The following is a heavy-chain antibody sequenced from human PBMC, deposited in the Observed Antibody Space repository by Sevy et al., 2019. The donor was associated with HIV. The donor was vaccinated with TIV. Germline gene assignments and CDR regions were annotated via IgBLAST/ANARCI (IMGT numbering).Heavy chain of an antibody. D-gene: IGHD1-1*01. Sequence: ASVKVSCNASGDTFGNYAIAWVRQAPGQGLEWMGGIIPVFGSANSAQKFQDRVTITADVSTSTAYMELRSLRSEDTAVYYCARSNPDGYNYSYYYGMDVWGQGTTVTVSS. V-gene: IGHV1-69*13. CDR3: ARSNPDGYNYSYYYGMDV. J-gene: IGHJ6*02. CDR2: IIPVFGSA. CDR1: GDTFGNYA.